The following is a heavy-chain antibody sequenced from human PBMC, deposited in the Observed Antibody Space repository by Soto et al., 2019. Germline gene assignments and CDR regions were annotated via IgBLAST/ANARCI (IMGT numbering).Heavy chain of an antibody. V-gene: IGHV1-18*01. J-gene: IGHJ6*02. D-gene: IGHD3-3*01. CDR3: ARDYDFLSGYYCLRHYYYYYYGMDV. CDR1: GYTFTSYG. Sequence: ASVKVSCKASGYTFTSYGISWVRQAPGQGLEWMGWISAYNGNTNYAQKLQGRVTMTTDTSTSTAYMELRSLRSDDTAVYYCARDYDFLSGYYCLRHYYYYYYGMDVWGQGTTVTVSS. CDR2: ISAYNGNT.